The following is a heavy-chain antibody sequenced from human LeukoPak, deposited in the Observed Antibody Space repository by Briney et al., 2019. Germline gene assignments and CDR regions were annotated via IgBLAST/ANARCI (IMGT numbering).Heavy chain of an antibody. Sequence: SETLSLPCTVSGGSISSYYWSWIRQPAGKGLEWVGRIYTSGGTNYNPSLKSRVTMSVDTSKNQFSLKLSSVTAADTAVYYCARDRILTGYYTFDYWGQGTLVTVSS. J-gene: IGHJ4*02. V-gene: IGHV4-4*07. D-gene: IGHD3-9*01. CDR1: GGSISSYY. CDR3: ARDRILTGYYTFDY. CDR2: IYTSGGT.